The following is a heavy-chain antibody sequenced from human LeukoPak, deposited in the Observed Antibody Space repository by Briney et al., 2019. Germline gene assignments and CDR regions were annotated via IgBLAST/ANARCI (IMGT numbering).Heavy chain of an antibody. J-gene: IGHJ1*01. V-gene: IGHV3-23*01. CDR3: AKDENYDFWSGYRFQH. CDR1: GFTFSSYA. Sequence: GGSLRLSCAASGFTFSSYAMSWVRQAPGKGLEWVSAISGSGGSTYYADSVKGRFTISRDNSKNTLYLQMNSLRAEDTAVYYCAKDENYDFWSGYRFQHWGQGTLVTVSS. CDR2: ISGSGGST. D-gene: IGHD3-3*01.